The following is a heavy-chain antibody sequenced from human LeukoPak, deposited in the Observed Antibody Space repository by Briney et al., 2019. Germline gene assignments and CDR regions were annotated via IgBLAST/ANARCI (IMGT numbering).Heavy chain of an antibody. D-gene: IGHD3-10*01. CDR1: GGSISSGSYY. V-gene: IGHV4-61*02. CDR2: IYTSGST. Sequence: SQTLSLTCTVSGGSISSGSYYWSWIRQPAGKGLEYIGRIYTSGSTSYNPSLKSRVTISVDTSKNQFSLKLSSVTAADTAVYYCARSYYGSGRYGPQFDYWGQGTLVTVSS. J-gene: IGHJ4*02. CDR3: ARSYYGSGRYGPQFDY.